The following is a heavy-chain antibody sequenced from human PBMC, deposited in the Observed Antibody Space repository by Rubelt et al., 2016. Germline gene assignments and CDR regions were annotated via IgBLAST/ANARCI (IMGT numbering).Heavy chain of an antibody. CDR1: GFTFSASA. CDR3: VRRGETHNEAFDF. V-gene: IGHV3-73*01. CDR2: SGFKRNNYAT. J-gene: IGHJ4*02. Sequence: EVQLMESGGGLVQPGGSLRLSCAASGFTFSASAIHWVRQASGKGLEWLGVSGFKRNNYATELAASASVKGRFAISRDNSRNTWCRQMNRLTIDDTGVYYGVRRGETHNEAFDFWGQGILVTVSS. D-gene: IGHD3-10*01.